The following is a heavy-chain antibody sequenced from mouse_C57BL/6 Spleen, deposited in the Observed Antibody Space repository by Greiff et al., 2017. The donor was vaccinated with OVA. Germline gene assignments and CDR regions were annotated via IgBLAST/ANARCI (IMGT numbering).Heavy chain of an antibody. J-gene: IGHJ3*01. Sequence: VQLQQSGPGLVAPSQSLSITCTVSGFSLTSYAISWVRQPPGKGLEWLGVIWTGGGTNYNSALKSRLSISKDNSKSQVFLKMNSLQTDDTARYDCAGDYGSSYGGFADWGQGTLVTVSA. CDR1: GFSLTSYA. V-gene: IGHV2-9-1*01. CDR3: AGDYGSSYGGFAD. CDR2: IWTGGGT. D-gene: IGHD1-1*01.